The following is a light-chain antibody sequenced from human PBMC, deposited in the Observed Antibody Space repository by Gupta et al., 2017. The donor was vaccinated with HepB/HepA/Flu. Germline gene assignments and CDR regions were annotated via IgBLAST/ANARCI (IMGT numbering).Light chain of an antibody. V-gene: IGLV2-14*01. Sequence: QSALTQPASVSGSPGQSITIPCSGSGSDIGENNCVSWYQQYPGKAPKLLISDVNYRPSGVAHRFSGSRSGGTASLTIAGLRAEDEADYYCSSCTTTTTLVLFGGGTKVTVL. CDR2: DVN. CDR3: SSCTTTTTLVL. J-gene: IGLJ2*01. CDR1: GSDIGENNC.